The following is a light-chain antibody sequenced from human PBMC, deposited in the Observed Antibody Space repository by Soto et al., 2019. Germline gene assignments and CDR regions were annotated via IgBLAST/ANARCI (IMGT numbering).Light chain of an antibody. Sequence: DTVLTQSPGTLSLSPGETATLTCSASHSVSSTFFAWYQQKPGQAPTLLIYDADTRATGIPDRFSGSGFGTHFTLTISSLEPEDFAMYYCQQSASSVTFGQGTRLEIK. J-gene: IGKJ5*01. CDR3: QQSASSVT. CDR2: DAD. V-gene: IGKV3-20*01. CDR1: HSVSSTF.